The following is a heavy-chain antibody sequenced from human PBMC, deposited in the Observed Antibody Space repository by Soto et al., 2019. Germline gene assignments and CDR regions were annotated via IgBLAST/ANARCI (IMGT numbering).Heavy chain of an antibody. CDR3: AGGSSKSWFDP. Sequence: QVQLQESGPGLAKPSQTLSLTCNVSNGSISSSGYYWSWIRQHPGQGLEWIGYIYYSGSTYYNPSLKSRVTLTGDTAKNQFPLKVGSVAAAGQANYYCAGGSSKSWFDPWGQGTLVTVSS. CDR1: NGSISSSGYY. V-gene: IGHV4-31*03. D-gene: IGHD6-6*01. J-gene: IGHJ5*02. CDR2: IYYSGST.